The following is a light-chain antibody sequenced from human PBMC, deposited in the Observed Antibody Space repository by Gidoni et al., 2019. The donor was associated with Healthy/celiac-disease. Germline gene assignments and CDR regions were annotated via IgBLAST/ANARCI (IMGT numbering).Light chain of an antibody. J-gene: IGKJ3*01. CDR1: QSISSY. V-gene: IGKV1-39*01. Sequence: DIQMTQSPSSLSASVGDRVTITCRASQSISSYLNWYQQKPGKAPKLLIYAASSLKSGVPSRFGGSGSGTVFTLTISSQQPEDFATYYCQQSYSTPHFGPXTKVDIK. CDR2: AAS. CDR3: QQSYSTPH.